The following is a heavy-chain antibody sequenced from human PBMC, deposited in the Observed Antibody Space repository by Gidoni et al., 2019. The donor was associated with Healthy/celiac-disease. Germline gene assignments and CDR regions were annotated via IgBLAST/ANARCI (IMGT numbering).Heavy chain of an antibody. J-gene: IGHJ4*02. D-gene: IGHD3-3*01. V-gene: IGHV3-30*18. CDR3: AKDTSSYDFWSGPPGLFDY. CDR1: GFTFSSSG. CDR2: ISYDGSNK. Sequence: QVQLVESGGGVVQPGRSLRLSCAASGFTFSSSGMHWVRQAPGKGLEWVAVISYDGSNKYYADSVKGRFTISRDNSKNTLYLQMNSLRAEDTAVYYCAKDTSSYDFWSGPPGLFDYWGQGTLVTVSS.